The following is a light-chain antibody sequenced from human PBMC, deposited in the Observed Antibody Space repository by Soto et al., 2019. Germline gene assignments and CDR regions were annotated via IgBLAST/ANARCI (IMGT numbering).Light chain of an antibody. V-gene: IGKV3-20*01. CDR3: QQYGSSPGIT. Sequence: EIVLTQSPGTLSLSPGERATLSCRASQSVSSSYLAWYQQKPRQAPRLLIYGASGRATGIPDRFSGSGSGTDFTLTISRLEPEDFAVYYCQQYGSSPGITFGQGTRLEIK. CDR1: QSVSSSY. J-gene: IGKJ5*01. CDR2: GAS.